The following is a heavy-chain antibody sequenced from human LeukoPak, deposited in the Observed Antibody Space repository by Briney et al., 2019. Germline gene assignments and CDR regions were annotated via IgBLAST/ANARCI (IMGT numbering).Heavy chain of an antibody. V-gene: IGHV4-59*01. J-gene: IGHJ4*02. D-gene: IGHD1-26*01. CDR2: IYYSGST. CDR1: GGSISSYY. CDR3: ARVGVVGAHFDY. Sequence: SETLSLTCTVSGGSISSYYWSWLRQPPGKGLEWIGYIYYSGSTNYSPSLKGRVTISVDTSKNQFSLKLSSVTAADTAVYYCARVGVVGAHFDYWGQGTLVTVSS.